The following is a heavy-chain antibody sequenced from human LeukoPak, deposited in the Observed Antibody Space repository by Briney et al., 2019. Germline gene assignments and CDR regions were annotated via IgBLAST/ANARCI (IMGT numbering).Heavy chain of an antibody. CDR3: ARGDRHGYGWFYFDY. V-gene: IGHV1-69*01. D-gene: IGHD4-17*01. Sequence: SVKVSCKASGGTFSSYAISWVRQAPGQGLEWMGGIIPIFGTANYAQKFQGRVTITADESTSTAYMELSSLRSEDTAVYYCARGDRHGYGWFYFDYWGQGTLVTVSS. CDR1: GGTFSSYA. CDR2: IIPIFGTA. J-gene: IGHJ4*02.